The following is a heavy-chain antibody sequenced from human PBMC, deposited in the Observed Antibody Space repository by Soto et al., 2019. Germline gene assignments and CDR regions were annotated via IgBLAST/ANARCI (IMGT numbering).Heavy chain of an antibody. CDR1: GGSFSGYY. V-gene: IGHV4-34*01. Sequence: SETLSLTCAVYGGSFSGYYWSWIRQPPGKGLEWIGEINHSGSTNYNPSLKSRVTISVDTSKNQFSLKLSSVTAADTAVYYYASLTSRPKQIVDYWGQGTLVTVSS. D-gene: IGHD3-22*01. CDR3: ASLTSRPKQIVDY. CDR2: INHSGST. J-gene: IGHJ4*02.